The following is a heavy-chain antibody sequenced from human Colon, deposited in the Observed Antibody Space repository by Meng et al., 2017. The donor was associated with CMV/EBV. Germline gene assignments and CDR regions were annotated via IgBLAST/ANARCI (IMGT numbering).Heavy chain of an antibody. D-gene: IGHD5-12*01. V-gene: IGHV1-69*05. CDR1: GGPFSTYA. J-gene: IGHJ3*02. CDR2: LIPMFGAA. CDR3: ARERWDIVATIGDYAFDI. Sequence: SVKVSCKASGGPFSTYAISWVRQAPGQGLEWMGGLIPMFGAANYAQKFQGKVTITTDESTTTAYLELSSLRSEDTAVYYCARERWDIVATIGDYAFDIWGQGTMVTVSS.